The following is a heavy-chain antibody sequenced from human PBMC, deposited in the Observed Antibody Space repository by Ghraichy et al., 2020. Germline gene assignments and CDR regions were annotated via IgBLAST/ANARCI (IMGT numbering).Heavy chain of an antibody. J-gene: IGHJ4*02. D-gene: IGHD4-17*01. CDR2: ISGSGGGT. V-gene: IGHV3-23*01. CDR1: GFTFSNYA. CDR3: VPGGRGTAVLLYFDY. Sequence: GESLRLSCAASGFTFSNYAMGWVRQAPGKGLEWVSGISGSGGGTFYADSVKGRFTISRDNSKNTLYLQMHSLRAEDSAGYYCVPGGRGTAVLLYFDYWGQGTLVTVSS.